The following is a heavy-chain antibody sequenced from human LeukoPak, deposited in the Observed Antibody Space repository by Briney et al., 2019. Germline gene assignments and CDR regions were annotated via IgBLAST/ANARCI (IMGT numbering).Heavy chain of an antibody. CDR1: GFTFSSYP. D-gene: IGHD3-22*01. Sequence: LTGGSLRLSCAASGFTFSSYPMSWVRQAPGKGLEWVSGISGSGGGTFYPESVKGRFIISRDNSKNTLYLQMNSLRAEDTAVYYCAKVYDSSGYYSFFDYWGQGTLVTVSS. CDR3: AKVYDSSGYYSFFDY. J-gene: IGHJ4*02. V-gene: IGHV3-23*01. CDR2: ISGSGGGT.